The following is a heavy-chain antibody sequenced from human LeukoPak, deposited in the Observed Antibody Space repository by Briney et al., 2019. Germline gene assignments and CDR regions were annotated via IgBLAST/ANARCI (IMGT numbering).Heavy chain of an antibody. J-gene: IGHJ4*02. V-gene: IGHV4-61*10. CDR3: ARGSGYSYGYPFDY. CDR2: INHSGST. Sequence: SETLSLTCTVSGGSISSGSYYWSWIRQPAGKGLEWIGEINHSGSTNYNPSLKSRVTISVDTSKNQFSLKLTSVSAADTAVYYCARGSGYSYGYPFDYWGQGTLVTVSS. D-gene: IGHD5-18*01. CDR1: GGSISSGSYY.